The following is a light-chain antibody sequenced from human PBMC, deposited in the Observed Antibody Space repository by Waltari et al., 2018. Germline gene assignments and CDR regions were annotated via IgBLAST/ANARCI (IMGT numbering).Light chain of an antibody. J-gene: IGKJ2*01. CDR2: WGS. CDR1: QSLLHSLCHLF. CDR3: MQGLQTPYT. V-gene: IGKV2-28*01. Sequence: DIVMIQSPLSLLVTPGEQASISCRSSQSLLHSLCHLFFDWYLQKPGQSQQLLIYWGSNRASGVPDRFSGSGSGTDFTLKISRVEAEDVGVYYCMQGLQTPYTFGQGTKLEIK.